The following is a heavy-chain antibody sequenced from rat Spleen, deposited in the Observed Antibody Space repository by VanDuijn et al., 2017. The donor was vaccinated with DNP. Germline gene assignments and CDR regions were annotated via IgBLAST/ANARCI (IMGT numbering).Heavy chain of an antibody. CDR1: GFTFSDYH. CDR2: IFYDETRT. Sequence: EVQLVESGGGLVQPGRSLKLSCLVSGFTFSDYHMAWVRQAPKKGLEWVATIFYDETRTYYRVSVKGRFTISRDNAESTLYLHMDSLRSEDTATYYCATGGSPYYFEYWGQGVMVIVSS. J-gene: IGHJ2*01. V-gene: IGHV5S10*01. D-gene: IGHD5-1*01. CDR3: ATGGSPYYFEY.